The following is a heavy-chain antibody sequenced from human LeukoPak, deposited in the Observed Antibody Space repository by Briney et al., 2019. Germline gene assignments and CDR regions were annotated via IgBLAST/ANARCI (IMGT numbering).Heavy chain of an antibody. D-gene: IGHD1-26*01. CDR3: ARGKWEPLDY. Sequence: GGSLRLSCTVSGFTVSSNSMSWVRQAPGKGLEWVSVTYSGGSTYYADSVKGRCTISRDNSKNTLYLQMNSLRAEDTAVYYCARGKWEPLDYWGQGTLVTVSS. CDR1: GFTVSSNS. V-gene: IGHV3-66*01. CDR2: TYSGGST. J-gene: IGHJ4*02.